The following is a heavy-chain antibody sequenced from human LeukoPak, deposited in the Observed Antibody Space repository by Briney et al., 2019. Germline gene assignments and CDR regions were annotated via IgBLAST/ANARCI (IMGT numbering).Heavy chain of an antibody. CDR3: QTVTTSDAFDI. J-gene: IGHJ3*02. CDR1: GETFSSYA. Sequence: SVKVSCKASGETFSSYAISGVRQAPGQGLEWMGGIIPIFGTANYAQKFQGRVTITADESTSTAYMELSSLRSEDTAVYYCQTVTTSDAFDIWGQGTMVTVSS. D-gene: IGHD4-17*01. CDR2: IIPIFGTA. V-gene: IGHV1-69*01.